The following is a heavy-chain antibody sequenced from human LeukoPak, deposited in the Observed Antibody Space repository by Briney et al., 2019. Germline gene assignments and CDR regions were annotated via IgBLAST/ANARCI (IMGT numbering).Heavy chain of an antibody. CDR2: IKPGGSEK. V-gene: IGHV3-7*01. CDR3: TRDWTDTAMCLFDY. J-gene: IGHJ4*02. Sequence: PGGSLRLSCVASGFTFSAYWMSWVRQAPGKGLEWVANIKPGGSEKNYVDSVKGRFIISRDNAKNSLSLQMNSLRAEDTAVYYCTRDWTDTAMCLFDYWGQGTLVTVSS. CDR1: GFTFSAYW. D-gene: IGHD5-18*01.